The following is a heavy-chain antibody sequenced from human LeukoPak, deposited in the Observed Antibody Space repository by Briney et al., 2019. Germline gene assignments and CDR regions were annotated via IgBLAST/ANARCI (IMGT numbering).Heavy chain of an antibody. CDR3: ASSEIATGMITFGGVIVPAQFDY. D-gene: IGHD3-16*02. CDR2: IYYSGST. CDR1: GGSISSSSYY. Sequence: SETLSLTCTVSGGSISSSSYYWGWIRQPPGKGLEWIGSIYYSGSTYYNPSLKSRVTISVDTSKNQFSLKLSSVTAADTAVYYCASSEIATGMITFGGVIVPAQFDYWGQGTLVTVSS. V-gene: IGHV4-39*07. J-gene: IGHJ4*02.